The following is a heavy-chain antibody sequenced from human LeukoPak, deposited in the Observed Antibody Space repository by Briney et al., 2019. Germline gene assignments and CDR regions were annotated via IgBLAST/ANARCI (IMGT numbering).Heavy chain of an antibody. CDR2: MNPNSGNT. CDR3: ARVDYSYGSNFDY. J-gene: IGHJ4*02. D-gene: IGHD5-18*01. Sequence: GASVKVSCKASGYTFTSYDINWVRQATGQGLEWMGWMNPNSGNTGYAQKFQGRVTMTRNTSISTAYMELNSLRSEDTAVYYCARVDYSYGSNFDYWGQGTLVTVSS. V-gene: IGHV1-8*01. CDR1: GYTFTSYD.